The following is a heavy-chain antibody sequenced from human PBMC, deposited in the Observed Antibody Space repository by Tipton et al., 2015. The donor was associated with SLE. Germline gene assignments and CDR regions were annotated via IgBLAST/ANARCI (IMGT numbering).Heavy chain of an antibody. CDR1: GGSISSYY. CDR2: MYYTGST. Sequence: TLFLTCTVSGGSISSYYWGWIRQPPWKGLEWMGNMYYTGSTYYNPSLKSRVTISVDTSKNQFSLKLSSVTAADTAVYYCARQPIAAAVSSNYFDYLSQGTLFAVSS. D-gene: IGHD6-13*01. J-gene: IGHJ4*02. CDR3: ARQPIAAAVSSNYFDY. V-gene: IGHV4-59*08.